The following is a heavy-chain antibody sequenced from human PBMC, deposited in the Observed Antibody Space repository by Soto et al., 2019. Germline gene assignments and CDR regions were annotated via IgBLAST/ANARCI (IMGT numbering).Heavy chain of an antibody. V-gene: IGHV3-33*01. CDR1: GFTFSSYG. CDR3: ARDSSPMINGGGGYFDY. Sequence: QVQLVESGGGVVQPGRSLRLSCAASGFTFSSYGMHWVRQAPGKGLEWVAVIWYDGSNKYYADSVKGRFTISRDNSKNALYLQMNCLRAEDRAVYSCARDSSPMINGGGGYFDYWGQGTLVTVSS. CDR2: IWYDGSNK. J-gene: IGHJ4*02. D-gene: IGHD3-16*01.